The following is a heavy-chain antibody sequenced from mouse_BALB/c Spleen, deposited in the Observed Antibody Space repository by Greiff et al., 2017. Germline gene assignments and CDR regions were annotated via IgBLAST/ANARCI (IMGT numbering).Heavy chain of an antibody. CDR1: GFTFSNYW. D-gene: IGHD2-1*01. CDR3: TRSYGNYFDY. V-gene: IGHV6-6*02. J-gene: IGHJ2*01. CDR2: IRLKSNNYAT. Sequence: EVKVEESGGGLVQPGGSMKLSCVASGFTFSNYWMNWVRQSPEKGLEWVAEIRLKSNNYATHYAESVKGRFTISRDDSKSSVYLQMNNLRAEDTGIYYCTRSYGNYFDYWGQGTTLTVSS.